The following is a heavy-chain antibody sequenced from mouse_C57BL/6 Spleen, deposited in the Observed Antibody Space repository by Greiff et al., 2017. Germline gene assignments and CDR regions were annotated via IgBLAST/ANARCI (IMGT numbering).Heavy chain of an antibody. J-gene: IGHJ3*01. V-gene: IGHV10-1*01. CDR1: GFSFNTYA. CDR2: IRSKSNNYAT. D-gene: IGHD1-2*01. Sequence: EVKLMESGGGLVQPKGSLKLSCAASGFSFNTYAMNWVRQAPGKGLEWVARIRSKSNNYATYYADSVKDRFTISRDDSESMLYLQMNNLKTEDTAMYYCVRHGEDYGSFAYWGQGTLVTVSA. CDR3: VRHGEDYGSFAY.